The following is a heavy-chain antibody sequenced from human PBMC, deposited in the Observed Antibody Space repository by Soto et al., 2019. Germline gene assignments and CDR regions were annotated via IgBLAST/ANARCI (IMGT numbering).Heavy chain of an antibody. CDR2: IKSKTDGGTT. CDR3: TTQCSGGSCYGEAEYYFDY. J-gene: IGHJ4*02. CDR1: GFTFSNAW. D-gene: IGHD2-15*01. V-gene: IGHV3-15*07. Sequence: EVQLVESGGGLVKPGGSLRLSCAASGFTFSNAWMNWVRQAPGKGLEWVGRIKSKTDGGTTDYAAPVKGRFTISRDDSKNTLYLQMNSLKTEDTAVYYCTTQCSGGSCYGEAEYYFDYWGQGTLVTVSS.